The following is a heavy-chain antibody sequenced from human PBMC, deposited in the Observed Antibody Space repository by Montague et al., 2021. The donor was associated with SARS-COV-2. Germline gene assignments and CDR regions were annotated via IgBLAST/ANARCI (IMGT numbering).Heavy chain of an antibody. CDR2: IYDSGSA. D-gene: IGHD2-21*02. Sequence: SETMSLTCTVSVGSISSYYWSWIWQPPGQGLEWIGYIYDSGSANYNPSLRSRSTISVDTSNNPLSLRLGSVTAADTAVYYCARAYCGGDCHVGPWGQGILVTVSS. CDR1: VGSISSYY. J-gene: IGHJ5*02. CDR3: ARAYCGGDCHVGP. V-gene: IGHV4-59*01.